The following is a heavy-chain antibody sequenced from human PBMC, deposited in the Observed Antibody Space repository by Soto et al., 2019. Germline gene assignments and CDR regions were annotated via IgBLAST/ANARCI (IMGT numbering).Heavy chain of an antibody. D-gene: IGHD2-21*01. CDR2: ISYDGSNK. V-gene: IGHV3-30-3*01. CDR3: AREGSFPVWAFDI. CDR1: GFTFSSYA. Sequence: QVQLVESGGGVVQPGRSLRLSCAASGFTFSSYAMHWVRQAPGKGLEWVAVISYDGSNKYYADSVKGRFTISRDNSKNTLYLQMNSLRAEDTAVYYCAREGSFPVWAFDIWGQVTMVTVSS. J-gene: IGHJ3*02.